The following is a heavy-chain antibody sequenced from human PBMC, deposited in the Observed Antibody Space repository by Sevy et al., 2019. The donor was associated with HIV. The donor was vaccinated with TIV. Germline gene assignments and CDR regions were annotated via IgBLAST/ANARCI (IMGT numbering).Heavy chain of an antibody. CDR3: VRANLGYTYGYASV. V-gene: IGHV3-74*01. CDR1: GFTFSNYW. J-gene: IGHJ4*02. Sequence: GGSLRLSCATSGFTFSNYWMNWVRLLPGKGLEWVSRITRDGSSTSYADSVKGRFTISRDNAKNTLHLQMNRLRAEDSALYDCVRANLGYTYGYASVWGQGSPVTVSS. D-gene: IGHD5-18*01. CDR2: ITRDGSST.